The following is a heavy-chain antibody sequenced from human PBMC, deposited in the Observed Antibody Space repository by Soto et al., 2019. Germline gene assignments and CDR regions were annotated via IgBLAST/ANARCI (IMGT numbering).Heavy chain of an antibody. D-gene: IGHD2-8*01. Sequence: GGSLRLSCAASGFTFSGAAMHWVRQASGKGLEWVGRIRNKTKNYATAYAASVKGRFTISRDDSKNTGFLQMNSLKIEDTAVYYCTVLDYWGQGTLVTVSS. J-gene: IGHJ4*02. CDR2: IRNKTKNYAT. CDR3: TVLDY. CDR1: GFTFSGAA. V-gene: IGHV3-73*01.